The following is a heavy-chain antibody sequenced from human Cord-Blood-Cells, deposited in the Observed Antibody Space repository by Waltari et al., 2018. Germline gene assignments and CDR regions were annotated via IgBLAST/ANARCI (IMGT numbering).Heavy chain of an antibody. CDR3: ASPGADYYDSSGYLYYFDY. Sequence: QLQLQESGPGLVKPSETLSLTCTVSGGSISSSSYYWGWIRQPPGKGLEWIGSIYYSGITYYTPSLKSRVTISVDTSKNQFSLKLSSVTAADTAVYYCASPGADYYDSSGYLYYFDYWGQGTLVTVSS. CDR1: GGSISSSSYY. J-gene: IGHJ4*02. V-gene: IGHV4-39*01. CDR2: IYYSGIT. D-gene: IGHD3-22*01.